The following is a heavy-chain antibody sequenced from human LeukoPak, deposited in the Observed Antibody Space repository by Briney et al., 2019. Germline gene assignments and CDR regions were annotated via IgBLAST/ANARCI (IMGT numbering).Heavy chain of an antibody. J-gene: IGHJ4*02. CDR3: ARDGFGTGSN. CDR2: IKQDGSEK. V-gene: IGHV3-7*03. CDR1: GLTFSNYW. D-gene: IGHD3-16*01. Sequence: GGSLRLSCAASGLTFSNYWMDWIRQAPGKGLEWVANIKQDGSEKNYVDSVKGRFIISRDNAKNSLYLQMNTLRADDTAVYYCARDGFGTGSNWGQGTLVTVSS.